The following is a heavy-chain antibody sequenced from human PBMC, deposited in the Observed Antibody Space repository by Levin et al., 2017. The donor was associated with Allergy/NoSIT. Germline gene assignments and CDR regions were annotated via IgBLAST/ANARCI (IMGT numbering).Heavy chain of an antibody. Sequence: PGGSLRLSCAASGFTFSSYAMSWVRQAPGKGLEWVSAISGSGGSTYYADSVKGRFTISRDNSKNTLYLQMNSLRAEDTAVYYCAKPYGYYGSGSYYPVPTTYWGQGTLVTVSS. CDR3: AKPYGYYGSGSYYPVPTTY. J-gene: IGHJ4*02. V-gene: IGHV3-23*01. CDR2: ISGSGGST. D-gene: IGHD3-10*01. CDR1: GFTFSSYA.